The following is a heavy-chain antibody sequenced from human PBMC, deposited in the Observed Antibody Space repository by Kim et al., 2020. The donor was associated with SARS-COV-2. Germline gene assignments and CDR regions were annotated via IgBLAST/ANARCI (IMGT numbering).Heavy chain of an antibody. J-gene: IGHJ6*02. V-gene: IGHV1-2*06. CDR3: ARDLGNRGLLWFGDPPLPLPYQSSHYYYYGMDV. CDR1: GYTFTGYY. CDR2: INPNSGGT. Sequence: ASVKVSCKASGYTFTGYYMHWVRQAPGQGLEWMGRINPNSGGTNYAQKFQGRVTMTRDTSISTAYMELSRLRSDDTAVYYCARDLGNRGLLWFGDPPLPLPYQSSHYYYYGMDVWGQGTTVTVSS. D-gene: IGHD3-10*01.